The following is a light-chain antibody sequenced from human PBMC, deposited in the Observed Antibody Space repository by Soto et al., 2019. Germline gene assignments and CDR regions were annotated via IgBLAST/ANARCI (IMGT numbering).Light chain of an antibody. J-gene: IGKJ1*01. CDR3: QRYGG. Sequence: ESVLKQSPSTLSLSPGERATLSCRASQTVRNNLAWYQQRPGQAPRLLIYDASSRATGIPARFSGSGSGTDFTLTISSLEPEDFAVYYCQRYGGFGQGTKVDIK. CDR1: QTVRNN. CDR2: DAS. V-gene: IGKV3-11*01.